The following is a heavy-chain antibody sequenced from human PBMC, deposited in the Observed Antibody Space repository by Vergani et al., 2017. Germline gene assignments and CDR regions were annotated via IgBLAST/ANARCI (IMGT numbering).Heavy chain of an antibody. CDR2: ISYDGSNK. CDR3: AKDVRYCSGGSCYSHAFDI. Sequence: QVQLVESGGGVVQPGRSLRLSCAASGFTFSSYAMHWVRQAPGKGLEWVAVISYDGSNKYYADSVKGRFTISRDNSKNTLYLQMNSLRAEDTAVYYCAKDVRYCSGGSCYSHAFDIWGQGTMVTVSS. V-gene: IGHV3-30*07. J-gene: IGHJ3*02. D-gene: IGHD2-15*01. CDR1: GFTFSSYA.